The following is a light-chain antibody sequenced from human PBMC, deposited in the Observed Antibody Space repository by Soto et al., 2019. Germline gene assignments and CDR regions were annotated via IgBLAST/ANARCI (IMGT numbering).Light chain of an antibody. V-gene: IGKV1-5*01. CDR3: QQYNSFSLIT. CDR2: DAS. CDR1: QSIGRW. Sequence: IQMTQSPSSLSASVGDRVSISCRASQSIGRWLAWYQQKPGKAPKILISDASILENGVPSRFSGTGSGTEFTLTISNLQPDDFATYFCQQYNSFSLITFGQGTRLEIK. J-gene: IGKJ5*01.